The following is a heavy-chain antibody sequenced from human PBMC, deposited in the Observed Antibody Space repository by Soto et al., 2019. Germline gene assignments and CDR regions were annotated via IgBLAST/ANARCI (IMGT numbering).Heavy chain of an antibody. V-gene: IGHV1-2*02. CDR1: GYTFTGYY. CDR3: ARERIVVVPADGMDV. D-gene: IGHD2-2*01. CDR2: INPNSGGT. J-gene: IGHJ6*02. Sequence: ASVKVSCKASGYTFTGYYMHWVRQAPGQGLEWMGWINPNSGGTNYAQKFQGRVTMTRDTSISTAYVELSRLRSDDTAVYYCARERIVVVPADGMDVWGQGTTVTVSS.